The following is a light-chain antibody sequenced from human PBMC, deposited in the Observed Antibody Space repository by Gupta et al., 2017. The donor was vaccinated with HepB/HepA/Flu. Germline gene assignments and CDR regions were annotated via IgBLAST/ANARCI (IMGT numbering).Light chain of an antibody. CDR3: GAWDGRLSVYV. Sequence: QSELTQPHSGSAAPGPKVTISCSGSSSNVGNNYVSRHQQRPATAPKLLIYDNNNRPSGIPDRFSGSKSGTSATLDITGLQTGDEADYYCGAWDGRLSVYVFGPGTEVTVL. CDR1: SSNVGNNY. J-gene: IGLJ1*01. V-gene: IGLV1-51*01. CDR2: DNN.